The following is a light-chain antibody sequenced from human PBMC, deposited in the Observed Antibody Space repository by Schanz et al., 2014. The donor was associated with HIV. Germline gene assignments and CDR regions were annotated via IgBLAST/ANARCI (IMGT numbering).Light chain of an antibody. Sequence: EIVLTQSPGTLSLSPGERATLSCRASHSVSNYLAWFQHKPGQVPRLLIYGASSRATGIPDRFSGSGSGTDFTLTISRLEPEDFAVYYCQQRSTWPLTFGGGTKVGIK. CDR3: QQRSTWPLT. J-gene: IGKJ4*01. CDR1: HSVSNY. V-gene: IGKV3-11*01. CDR2: GAS.